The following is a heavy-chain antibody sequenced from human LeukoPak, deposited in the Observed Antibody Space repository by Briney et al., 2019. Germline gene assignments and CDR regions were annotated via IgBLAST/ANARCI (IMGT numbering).Heavy chain of an antibody. D-gene: IGHD3-10*01. CDR3: ARDVYGSGSYFY. CDR2: INPNSGGT. J-gene: IGHJ4*02. V-gene: IGHV1-2*02. Sequence: ASVKVSCKASGYTFTGYYMHWVRQAPGQGLEWMGWINPNSGGTNYAQKFQGRVTMTRDTSISTAYMELSRLGSDDTAVYYCARDVYGSGSYFYWGQGTLVTVSS. CDR1: GYTFTGYY.